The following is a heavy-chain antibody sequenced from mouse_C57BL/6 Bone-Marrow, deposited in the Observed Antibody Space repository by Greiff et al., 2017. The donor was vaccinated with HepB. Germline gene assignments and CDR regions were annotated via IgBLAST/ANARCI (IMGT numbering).Heavy chain of an antibody. V-gene: IGHV1-50*01. J-gene: IGHJ4*01. CDR3: ARGTAQFPYYYAMDY. D-gene: IGHD3-2*02. CDR1: GYTFTSYW. CDR2: IDPSDSYT. Sequence: QVQLQQPGAELVKPGASVKLSCKASGYTFTSYWMQWVKQRPGQGLEWIGEIDPSDSYTNYNQKFKGKATLTVDTSSSTAYMQLSSLTSEDSAVYYCARGTAQFPYYYAMDYWGQGTSVTVSS.